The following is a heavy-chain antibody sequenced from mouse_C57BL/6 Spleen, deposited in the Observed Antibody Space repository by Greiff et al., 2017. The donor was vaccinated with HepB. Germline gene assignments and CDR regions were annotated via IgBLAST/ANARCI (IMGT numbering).Heavy chain of an antibody. V-gene: IGHV2-2*01. Sequence: VHLVESGPGLVQPSQSLSITCTVSGFSLTSYGVHWVRQSPGKGLEWLGVIWSGGSTDYNAAFISRLSISKDNSKSQVFFKMNSLQADDTAIYYCARTYDYDGYAMDYWGQGTSVTVSS. CDR3: ARTYDYDGYAMDY. D-gene: IGHD2-4*01. CDR2: IWSGGST. CDR1: GFSLTSYG. J-gene: IGHJ4*01.